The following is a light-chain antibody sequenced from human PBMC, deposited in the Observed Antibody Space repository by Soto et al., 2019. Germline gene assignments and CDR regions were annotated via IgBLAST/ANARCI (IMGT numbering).Light chain of an antibody. J-gene: IGKJ2*01. Sequence: DIQMTQSPSSLSASVGDRVTITCRASQSISNHLNWYQQKSGKAPQLLIYSTSSLQSGVPPRFSGSGSWTDFTLTITNLQPEDFATYYCQQSYSALMYTFGQGTKVEIK. CDR3: QQSYSALMYT. V-gene: IGKV1-39*01. CDR1: QSISNH. CDR2: STS.